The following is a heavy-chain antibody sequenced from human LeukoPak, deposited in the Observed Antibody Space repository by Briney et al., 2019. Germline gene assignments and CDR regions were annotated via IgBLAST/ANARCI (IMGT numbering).Heavy chain of an antibody. Sequence: GTSVKVSCKASGFTFTSSAMQWVRQARGQRLEWIGWIVVGSGNTNYAQKFRERVTITRDMSTSTAYMELSSLRSEDTAVYYCAADPNFWSGYYEETQFDPWGQGTLVTVPS. J-gene: IGHJ5*02. CDR3: AADPNFWSGYYEETQFDP. D-gene: IGHD3-3*01. CDR1: GFTFTSSA. V-gene: IGHV1-58*02. CDR2: IVVGSGNT.